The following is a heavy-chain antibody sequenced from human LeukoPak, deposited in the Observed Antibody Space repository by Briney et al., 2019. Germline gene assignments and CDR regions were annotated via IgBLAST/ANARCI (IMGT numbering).Heavy chain of an antibody. Sequence: GGSLRLSCAASGFTFSSYWMNWARQAPGKGLEWVASINHNGNVNYYVDSVKGRFTISRDNAKNSLYLQMSNLRAEDTAVYYCARSNFWYFDLWGRGTLVTVSS. J-gene: IGHJ2*01. D-gene: IGHD1-1*01. CDR2: INHNGNVN. V-gene: IGHV3-7*03. CDR3: ARSNFWYFDL. CDR1: GFTFSSYW.